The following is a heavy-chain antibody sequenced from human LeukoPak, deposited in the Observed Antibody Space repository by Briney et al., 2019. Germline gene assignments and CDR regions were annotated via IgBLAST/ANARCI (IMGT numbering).Heavy chain of an antibody. D-gene: IGHD2-8*01. Sequence: SVKVSCKASGGTFSSYAISWVRQAPGQGLEWMGRIIPILGIANYAQKFQGSVTLTADESTNTVYMELSSLRSEDTAVYYCARESNPTYCTNGVCPIDSWGQGTLVIVSS. V-gene: IGHV1-69*04. J-gene: IGHJ4*02. CDR2: IIPILGIA. CDR1: GGTFSSYA. CDR3: ARESNPTYCTNGVCPIDS.